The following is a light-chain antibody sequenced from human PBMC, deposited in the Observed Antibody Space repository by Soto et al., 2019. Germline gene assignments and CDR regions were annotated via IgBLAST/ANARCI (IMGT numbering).Light chain of an antibody. V-gene: IGKV1-39*01. CDR2: AAS. J-gene: IGKJ1*01. Sequence: DIQMTQSPSSLSASVGDRVTITCRASQSITSYLNWYQQKPRKAPKLLIYAASSLQSGVPSRFSGSGSGTDFTLTISSLQPEDFAAYYCQQSYSTTRTFGQGTKVDIK. CDR3: QQSYSTTRT. CDR1: QSITSY.